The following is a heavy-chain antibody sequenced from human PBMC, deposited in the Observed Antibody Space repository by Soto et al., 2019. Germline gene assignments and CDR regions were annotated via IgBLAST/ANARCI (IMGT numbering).Heavy chain of an antibody. Sequence: SGPTLVNPTQTLTLTCTFSGFSLSTSGMCVSWIRQPPGKALEWLALIDWDDDKYYSTSLKTRLTISKDTSKNQVVLTMTNMDPVDTVTYYCARKAVAGKDYYFDYWGQGTLVTVSS. D-gene: IGHD6-19*01. J-gene: IGHJ4*02. CDR2: IDWDDDK. V-gene: IGHV2-70*01. CDR1: GFSLSTSGMC. CDR3: ARKAVAGKDYYFDY.